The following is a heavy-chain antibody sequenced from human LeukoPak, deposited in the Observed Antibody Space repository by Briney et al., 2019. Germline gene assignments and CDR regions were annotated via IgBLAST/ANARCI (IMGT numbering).Heavy chain of an antibody. CDR3: ARTGYTYGTPLNY. D-gene: IGHD5-18*01. CDR2: ITDSGTGT. V-gene: IGHV3-23*01. CDR1: GFTFSSYA. Sequence: GGSLRLSCAASGFTFSSYALSWVRQAPGEGLEWVSGITDSGTGTYYADSVKGRFTISRDNSKNTVYLQMSSLRAEDTAVYYCARTGYTYGTPLNYWGQGTLVTVSS. J-gene: IGHJ4*02.